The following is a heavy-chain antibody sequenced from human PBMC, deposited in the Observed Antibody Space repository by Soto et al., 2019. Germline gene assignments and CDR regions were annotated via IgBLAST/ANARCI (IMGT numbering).Heavy chain of an antibody. CDR2: ISGSGSSP. CDR3: GKDTLVAPAVYLVY. Sequence: TGGSLRLSRAASGFSFSSYAMNWVRQAPGKGLEWVSGISGSGSSPYYADPVKGRFTISRDNSKKTLYLQIKGLRAEETAVYFLGKDTLVAPAVYLVYGGRGPLVTSP. V-gene: IGHV3-23*01. CDR1: GFSFSSYA. D-gene: IGHD2-15*01. J-gene: IGHJ4*02.